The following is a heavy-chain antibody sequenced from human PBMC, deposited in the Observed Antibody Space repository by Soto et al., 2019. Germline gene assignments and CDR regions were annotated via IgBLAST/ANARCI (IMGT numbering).Heavy chain of an antibody. Sequence: QVQLVQSGAEVKKPGSSVKVSCKASGGTFSSYAISWVRQAPGQGLEWMGGIIPIFGTANYAQKFQGRVTITADESTSTAYMELRSLRSEDTAVYYCARDPHPTPVKTKRRDGYNCYYWGQGTLVTVSS. V-gene: IGHV1-69*01. CDR2: IIPIFGTA. J-gene: IGHJ4*02. CDR3: ARDPHPTPVKTKRRDGYNCYY. D-gene: IGHD5-12*01. CDR1: GGTFSSYA.